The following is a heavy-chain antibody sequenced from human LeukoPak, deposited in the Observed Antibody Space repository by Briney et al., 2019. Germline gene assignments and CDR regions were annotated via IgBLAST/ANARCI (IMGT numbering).Heavy chain of an antibody. Sequence: PSETLSLICSVSGGSISSGYYWAWIRQPPGKGLEWIGSIFHTGSTYHNPSLKSRVTISVDTSKNQFSLKLNSVTAADTAVYYCARDHSSSSEDYWGQGTLVTVSS. V-gene: IGHV4-38-2*02. D-gene: IGHD6-13*01. CDR1: GGSISSGYY. CDR2: IFHTGST. CDR3: ARDHSSSSEDY. J-gene: IGHJ4*02.